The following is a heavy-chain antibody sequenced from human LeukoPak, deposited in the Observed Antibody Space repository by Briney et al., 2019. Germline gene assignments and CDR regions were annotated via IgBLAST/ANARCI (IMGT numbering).Heavy chain of an antibody. CDR3: ARDFIVITDYYDSSGYYY. CDR1: GYTFTGYY. D-gene: IGHD3-22*01. CDR2: INPNSGGT. V-gene: IGHV1-2*02. J-gene: IGHJ4*02. Sequence: ASVKVSCKASGYTFTGYYMHWVRQAPGQGLGWMGWINPNSGGTNYARKFQGRVTMTRDTSISTAYMELSRLRSDDTAVYYCARDFIVITDYYDSSGYYYWGQGTLVTVSS.